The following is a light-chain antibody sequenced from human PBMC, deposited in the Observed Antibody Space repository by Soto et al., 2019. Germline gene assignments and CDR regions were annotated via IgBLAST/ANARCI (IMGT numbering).Light chain of an antibody. CDR2: DVT. CDR1: SSDVGGYNF. V-gene: IGLV2-14*01. CDR3: SSYTSISTYV. J-gene: IGLJ1*01. Sequence: QSALTQPASVSGSPGQSITISCTGTSSDVGGYNFVSWYQQHPDKAPKLMIYDVTNRPSGVSNRFSGSKSGNTVSLTISGLQAEDEADYYCSSYTSISTYVFGTGTKLTVL.